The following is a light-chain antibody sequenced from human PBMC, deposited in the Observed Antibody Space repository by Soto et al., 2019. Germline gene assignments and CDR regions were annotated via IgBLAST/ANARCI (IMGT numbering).Light chain of an antibody. J-gene: IGLJ3*02. CDR3: SSYTSSSTVV. CDR2: DVT. CDR1: SSDVGAYNY. V-gene: IGLV2-14*01. Sequence: QSVLTQPASVSGSPGQSVTISCSGSSSDVGAYNYVSWYQRHPGKAPKLMIYDVTNRPSGVSNRFSGYKSGNTASLTISGLQAEDEADYFCSSYTSSSTVVFGGGTKVTVL.